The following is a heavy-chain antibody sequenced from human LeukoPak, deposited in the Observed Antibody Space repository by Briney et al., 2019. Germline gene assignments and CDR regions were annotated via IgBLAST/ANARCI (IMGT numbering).Heavy chain of an antibody. CDR1: GFPFSSYG. CDR2: IWSVRGAE. Sequence: GGSLRLSCVASGFPFSSYGMHWVRQAPGKGLEWVAVIWSVRGAEYYADSVKGRFTISRDNSKNMLFLQMNSLRAEDTAVYYCAKDLSPRQNVLLWFGELLGHFDYWGQGTLVTVSS. V-gene: IGHV3-33*06. D-gene: IGHD3-10*01. J-gene: IGHJ4*02. CDR3: AKDLSPRQNVLLWFGELLGHFDY.